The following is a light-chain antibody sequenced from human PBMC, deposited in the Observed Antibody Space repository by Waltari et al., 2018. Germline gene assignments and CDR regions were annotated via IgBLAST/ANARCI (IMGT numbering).Light chain of an antibody. CDR1: SSNIGTNT. CDR2: DNN. J-gene: IGLJ2*01. Sequence: QSVLTQPPSASGTPGQRVTISCSGSSSNIGTNTINWYQQLPGTAPRLLIYDNNQRTSGVPDRFAGSKSGTSASLAISGLQSEDEADYFCAAWDDSLNGPVFGGGTKLTVL. CDR3: AAWDDSLNGPV. V-gene: IGLV1-44*01.